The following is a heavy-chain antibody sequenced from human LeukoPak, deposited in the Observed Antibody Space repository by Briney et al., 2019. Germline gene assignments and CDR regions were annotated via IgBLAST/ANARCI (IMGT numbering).Heavy chain of an antibody. CDR3: ARVSPEVTLDY. V-gene: IGHV3-53*01. J-gene: IGHJ4*02. Sequence: GGSLRLSCAASGFTVSSNYMSWVRQAPGKGLEWVSVIYSGGSTYYADSVKGRFTISRDNSKNTLYHQMNSLRAEDTAVYYCARVSPEVTLDYWGQGTLVTVSS. CDR2: IYSGGST. CDR1: GFTVSSNY. D-gene: IGHD2-21*02.